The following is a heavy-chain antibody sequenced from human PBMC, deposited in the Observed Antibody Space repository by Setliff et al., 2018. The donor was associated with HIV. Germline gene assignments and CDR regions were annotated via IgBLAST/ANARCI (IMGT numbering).Heavy chain of an antibody. CDR3: ARPRRVRSRAWYWFDI. Sequence: SETLSLTCKVSGAPISSYYWNWIRQPPGKGLEWIGYIYNSGYTNYKPSLKSRVTISLDTSKNQFSLNLRLNSVTAADTAVYYCARPRRVRSRAWYWFDIWGQGTLVTVSS. V-gene: IGHV4-59*01. CDR1: GAPISSYY. D-gene: IGHD6-19*01. J-gene: IGHJ5*02. CDR2: IYNSGYT.